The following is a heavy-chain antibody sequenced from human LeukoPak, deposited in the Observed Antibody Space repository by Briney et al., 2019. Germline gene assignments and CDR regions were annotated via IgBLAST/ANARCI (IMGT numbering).Heavy chain of an antibody. J-gene: IGHJ4*02. CDR3: AKDHPPPDYYDSSGYYGLNDY. V-gene: IGHV3-23*01. CDR2: IGGSGGST. CDR1: GFTFSSYA. Sequence: GGSLRLSCAASGFTFSSYAMSWVRQAPGKGLKWVSAIGGSGGSTYYADSVKGRFTISRDNSKNTLYLQMNSLRAEDTAVYYCAKDHPPPDYYDSSGYYGLNDYWGQGTLVTVSS. D-gene: IGHD3-22*01.